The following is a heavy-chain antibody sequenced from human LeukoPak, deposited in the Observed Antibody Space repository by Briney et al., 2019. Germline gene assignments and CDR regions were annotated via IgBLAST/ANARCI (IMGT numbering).Heavy chain of an antibody. J-gene: IGHJ4*02. V-gene: IGHV3-48*03. CDR3: ARGEQQLVPFDY. D-gene: IGHD6-13*01. CDR2: ISSGSTI. Sequence: GGSLRLSCAASGFTFSSYEMNWVRQAPGKGLEWVSYISSGSTIYYADSVKGRFTISRDNAKNSLYLQMNGLRAEDTAVYYCARGEQQLVPFDYWGQGTLVTVSS. CDR1: GFTFSSYE.